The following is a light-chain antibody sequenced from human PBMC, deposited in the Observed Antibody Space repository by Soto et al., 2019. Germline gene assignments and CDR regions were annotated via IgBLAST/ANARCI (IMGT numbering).Light chain of an antibody. CDR2: AAS. Sequence: IQMTQSPSSLSASVEDRVIITCRASQGISTYLNWYLQKPGKAPKLLIYAASSLQSGVPSRFSGSGSETDFTLTISSLQPEDFATYSCQQSYSTTWTFGQGTKVDI. CDR1: QGISTY. CDR3: QQSYSTTWT. J-gene: IGKJ1*01. V-gene: IGKV1-39*01.